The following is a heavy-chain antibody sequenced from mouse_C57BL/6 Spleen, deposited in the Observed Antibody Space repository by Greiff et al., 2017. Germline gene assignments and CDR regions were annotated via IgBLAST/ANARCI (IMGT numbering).Heavy chain of an antibody. Sequence: QVQLQQPGAELVKPGASVKLSCKASGYTFTSYWMHWVKQRPGQGLEWIGMIHPTSGSTNYNEKFKSKATLTVNKSSSTAYMQLSSLTSADSADYYGGRAGGRYYAMDYWGQGTSVTVSS. CDR2: IHPTSGST. CDR1: GYTFTSYW. J-gene: IGHJ4*01. D-gene: IGHD1-1*02. CDR3: GRAGGRYYAMDY. V-gene: IGHV1-64*01.